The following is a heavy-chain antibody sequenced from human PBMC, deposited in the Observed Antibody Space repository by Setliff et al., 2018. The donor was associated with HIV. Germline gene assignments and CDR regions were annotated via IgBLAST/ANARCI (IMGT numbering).Heavy chain of an antibody. Sequence: SETLSLTCGVSGVSISTNTYYGGWVRQPPGKGLEWMGSFYYTGSTYNNPSIKSRVTIFGDTSKNQLSIKLTSVTAAHTAVYYGARVIWDSGSWFAFDIWGQGAMFTVSS. V-gene: IGHV4-39*01. J-gene: IGHJ3*02. CDR3: ARVIWDSGSWFAFDI. D-gene: IGHD6-13*01. CDR1: GVSISTNTYY. CDR2: FYYTGST.